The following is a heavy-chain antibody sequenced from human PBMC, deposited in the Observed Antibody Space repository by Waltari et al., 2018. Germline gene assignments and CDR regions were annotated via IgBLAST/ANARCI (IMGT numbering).Heavy chain of an antibody. CDR2: MSYDGSTK. V-gene: IGHV3-30*04. Sequence: LVESGGGVVQPGRSLRLSCAASGFTFSTYSMHGARQAPNKGLEWVAVMSYDGSTKNYADSVKGRFSISRDNSQNMLYLQLSSLRPEDTALYYCVRQQWGSDIHDAFDIWGQGTTVTISS. J-gene: IGHJ3*02. CDR3: VRQQWGSDIHDAFDI. CDR1: GFTFSTYS. D-gene: IGHD1-26*01.